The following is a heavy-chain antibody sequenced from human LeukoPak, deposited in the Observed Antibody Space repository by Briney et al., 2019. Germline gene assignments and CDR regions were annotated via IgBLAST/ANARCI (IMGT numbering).Heavy chain of an antibody. CDR3: ARDRDHSSGFADY. J-gene: IGHJ4*02. CDR2: IDHSGST. D-gene: IGHD3-22*01. Sequence: SETLSLTCGVYGGPFSGYYWSWIRQPPGKGLEWIGEIDHSGSTNYNPSLKSRVTISVDTSKNQFSLNLSSVTAADTAVYYCARDRDHSSGFADYWGQGTPVTVSS. V-gene: IGHV4-34*01. CDR1: GGPFSGYY.